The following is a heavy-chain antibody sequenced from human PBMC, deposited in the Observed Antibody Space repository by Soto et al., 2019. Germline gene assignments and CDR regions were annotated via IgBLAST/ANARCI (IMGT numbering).Heavy chain of an antibody. D-gene: IGHD3-9*01. CDR3: HSLRYFDSHFDY. V-gene: IGHV3-49*03. J-gene: IGHJ4*02. CDR1: GFTFGDYA. CDR2: IRSKAYGGTT. Sequence: GGSLRLSCTASGFTFGDYAMSWFRQAPGKGLEWVGFIRSKAYGGTTEYAASVKGRFTISRDDSKSIAYLQMNSLKTEDTAVYYCHSLRYFDSHFDYWGQGTLVTVSS.